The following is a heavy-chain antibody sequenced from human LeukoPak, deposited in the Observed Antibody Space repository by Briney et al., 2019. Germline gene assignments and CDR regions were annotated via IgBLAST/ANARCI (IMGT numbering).Heavy chain of an antibody. J-gene: IGHJ3*02. CDR2: ISSGGSTV. D-gene: IGHD1-26*01. CDR1: GFTFSSYE. V-gene: IGHV3-48*03. CDR3: ARVIIVGATGI. Sequence: GGSPRLSCAASGFTFSSYEMNWVRQAPGKGLEWVSYISSGGSTVHYADSVKGRFTISRDNAKNSLYLQMNSLRAEDTAVYYCARVIIVGATGIWGQGTMVTVSS.